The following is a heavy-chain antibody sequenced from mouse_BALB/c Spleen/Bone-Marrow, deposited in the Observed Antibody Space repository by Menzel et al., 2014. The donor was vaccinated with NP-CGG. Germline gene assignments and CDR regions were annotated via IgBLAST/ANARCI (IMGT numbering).Heavy chain of an antibody. D-gene: IGHD2-14*01. CDR3: ERDHRCDWFAY. Sequence: EVQVVESGGGLVQPGGSLKLSCAASGFTFSSYGMSWVRQTPDKRLEVVATINSNGGSTYYLDSLKGRFTISRDNAKNTLYLQMSSLKSGDTAMYYCERDHRCDWFAYWGQGTLVTVSA. V-gene: IGHV5-6-3*01. J-gene: IGHJ3*01. CDR1: GFTFSSYG. CDR2: INSNGGST.